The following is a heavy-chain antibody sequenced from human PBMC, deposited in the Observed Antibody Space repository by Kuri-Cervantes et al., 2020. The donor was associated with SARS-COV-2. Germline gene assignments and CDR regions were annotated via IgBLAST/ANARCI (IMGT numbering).Heavy chain of an antibody. CDR2: INHSGST. J-gene: IGHJ4*02. CDR3: AGGGERGEYYFDY. Sequence: SETLSLTCAVYGGSFSGYYWSWIRQPPGKGLEWIGEINHSGSTNYNPSLKSRVTISVDTSKNQFSLKLSSVTAADTAVYYCAGGGERGEYYFDYWGQGTLVTVSS. CDR1: GGSFSGYY. V-gene: IGHV4-34*01. D-gene: IGHD3-10*01.